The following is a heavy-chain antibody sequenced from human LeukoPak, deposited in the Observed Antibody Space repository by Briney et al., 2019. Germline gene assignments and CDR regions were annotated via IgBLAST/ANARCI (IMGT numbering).Heavy chain of an antibody. CDR3: QSRFLEWLLDY. V-gene: IGHV4-4*02. CDR1: GGSISSSNW. Sequence: PSETLSLTCAVSGGSISSSNWWSWVRQPPGKGLEWIGEIYHSGSTNYNPSLKSRVTISVDKSKNQFSLKLSSVTAADTAIYYCQSRFLEWLLDYWGQGTLVTVSS. CDR2: IYHSGST. J-gene: IGHJ4*02. D-gene: IGHD3-3*01.